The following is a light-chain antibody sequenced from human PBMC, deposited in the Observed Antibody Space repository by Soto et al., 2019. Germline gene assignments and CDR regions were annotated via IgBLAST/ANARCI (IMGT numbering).Light chain of an antibody. CDR3: QQYNDGPPWT. Sequence: EIVMRQSPATLSVSPGERATLSCRASQSVSSNLAWYQQKSGQAPRLLIYGASTRATGIPARFSGSGAGTEFTLTISSLQSEDVTVYYCQQYNDGPPWTFGQGTKVDIK. CDR2: GAS. CDR1: QSVSSN. V-gene: IGKV3-15*01. J-gene: IGKJ1*01.